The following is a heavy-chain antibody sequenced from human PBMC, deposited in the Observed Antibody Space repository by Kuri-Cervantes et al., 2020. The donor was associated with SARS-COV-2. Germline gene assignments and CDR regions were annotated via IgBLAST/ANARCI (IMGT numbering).Heavy chain of an antibody. CDR2: IYPGDSDT. CDR1: GYNFNNHW. V-gene: IGHV5-51*01. J-gene: IGHJ4*02. D-gene: IGHD6-6*01. CDR3: ARRLYGSSFDY. Sequence: GGSLRLSCKGSGYNFNNHWIAWVRQMPGKGLEWMGIIYPGDSDTRYSPSFQGQVTISADKSISTAYLQSSLKASDTAMYYCARRLYGSSFDYWGQGTLVTVSS.